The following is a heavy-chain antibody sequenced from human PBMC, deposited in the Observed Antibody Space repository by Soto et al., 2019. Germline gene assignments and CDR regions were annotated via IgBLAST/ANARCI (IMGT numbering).Heavy chain of an antibody. CDR1: VGKVSRSW. J-gene: IGHJ4*02. V-gene: IGHV5-10-1*01. CDR2: IDPSDSYT. D-gene: IGHD6-19*01. Sequence: ISGERCVGKVSRSWMTWERQKPGKGLEWMGRIDPSDSYTNYSPSFQGHVTISADKSISTAYLQWSSLKASDTAMYYCASDPGYSSGWYGYWGQGALVTGSS. CDR3: ASDPGYSSGWYGY.